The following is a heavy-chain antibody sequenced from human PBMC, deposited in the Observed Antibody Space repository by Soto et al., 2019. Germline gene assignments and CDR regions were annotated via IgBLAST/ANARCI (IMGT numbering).Heavy chain of an antibody. V-gene: IGHV3-23*01. CDR1: GFTFSSYA. J-gene: IGHJ4*02. CDR3: AKDKKYSSGWYFFDS. CDR2: ISGSGHKT. Sequence: GGSLRLSCAASGFTFSSYAMTWVRQAPGKGLEWVSAISGSGHKTFYADSVKGRFTISRDNSKNTLYLQMKSLRAEDTAVYYCAKDKKYSSGWYFFDSWGQGTMVTVSS. D-gene: IGHD6-19*01.